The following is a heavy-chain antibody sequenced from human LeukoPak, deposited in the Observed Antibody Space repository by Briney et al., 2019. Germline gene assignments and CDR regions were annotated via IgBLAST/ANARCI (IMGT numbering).Heavy chain of an antibody. V-gene: IGHV3-15*01. CDR1: GFTFSNAW. J-gene: IGHJ4*02. Sequence: GGSLRLSCAASGFTFSNAWMSWVRQAPGKGLEWVGRIKSKTDGGTTDYAAPVKGRFTISRDDSKNTLYLQMNSLKTEDTAVYYCTTEVNYSSSTDYWGQGTLVTVSS. CDR3: TTEVNYSSSTDY. CDR2: IKSKTDGGTT. D-gene: IGHD6-13*01.